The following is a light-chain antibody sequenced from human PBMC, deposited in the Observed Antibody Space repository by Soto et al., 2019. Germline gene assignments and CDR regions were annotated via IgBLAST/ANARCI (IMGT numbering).Light chain of an antibody. V-gene: IGKV1-12*01. Sequence: DIPMIQSPSSVSASVGDRVTITRRASQPISSWLAWYQQKPGTAPKLLISAASTLQSGVPSRFSGSGSGTDFTLTISSLQPEDIATYYCQQAVSLPITFGQGTRLEI. CDR3: QQAVSLPIT. CDR2: AAS. J-gene: IGKJ5*01. CDR1: QPISSW.